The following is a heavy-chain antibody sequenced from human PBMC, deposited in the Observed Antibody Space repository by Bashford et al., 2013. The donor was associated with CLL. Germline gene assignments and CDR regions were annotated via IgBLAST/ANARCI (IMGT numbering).Heavy chain of an antibody. D-gene: IGHD3-22*01. CDR3: ARGDGYITMIVVVINPGEPYYYYYYGMDV. Sequence: SETLSLTCAVYGGSFSGYYWSWIRQPPGKGLEWIGEINHSGSTNYNPSLKSRVTISVDTSKNQFSLKLSSVTAADTAVYYCARGDGYITMIVVVINPGEPYYYYYYGMDVWGQGTTVTVSS. CDR2: INHSGST. V-gene: IGHV4-34*01. CDR1: GGSFSGYY. J-gene: IGHJ6*02.